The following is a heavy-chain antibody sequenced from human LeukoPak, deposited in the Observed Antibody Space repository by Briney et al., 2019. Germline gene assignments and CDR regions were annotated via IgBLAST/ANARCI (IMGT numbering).Heavy chain of an antibody. V-gene: IGHV3-23*01. J-gene: IGHJ4*02. D-gene: IGHD2-15*01. CDR2: IRGSGGST. CDR3: AKVGVDIVVVVAATPFDY. Sequence: GGSLRLSCAASGFTFSSYAMSWVRQAPGKGLEWVSAIRGSGGSTYYADSVKGRFTISRDNSKNTLYLQMNSLRAEDTAVYYCAKVGVDIVVVVAATPFDYWGQGTLVTVSS. CDR1: GFTFSSYA.